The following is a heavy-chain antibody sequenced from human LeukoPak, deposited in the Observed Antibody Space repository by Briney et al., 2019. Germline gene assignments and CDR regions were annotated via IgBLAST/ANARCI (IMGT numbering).Heavy chain of an antibody. CDR2: ISGSGGST. CDR3: ARDCCGGLWYFDY. J-gene: IGHJ4*02. V-gene: IGHV3-23*01. D-gene: IGHD2-15*01. CDR1: GFIFSSYT. Sequence: PGGSLRLSCAASGFIFSSYTMSWGCQGPRKGLEWVSGISGSGGSTDYADSVRGRFSISRDNSKNTLSLQMNGLRPEDTAVYYCARDCCGGLWYFDYWGQGTLVTVSS.